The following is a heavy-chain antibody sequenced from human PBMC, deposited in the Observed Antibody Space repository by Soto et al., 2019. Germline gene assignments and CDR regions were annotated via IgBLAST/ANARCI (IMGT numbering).Heavy chain of an antibody. V-gene: IGHV4-59*08. D-gene: IGHD1-26*01. CDR2: IYSNGGN. CDR1: GDSIGTYN. Sequence: QVQLKASGPGLVKPSDTLSLTCTVSGDSIGTYNWGWIRQPPGKRLERIRYIYSNGGNSYIPALKSPVTISAATSKKRFSLRLSSVTAADTAVYYCVRQGIGALHGLVDVWGQGTTVTVSS. J-gene: IGHJ6*02. CDR3: VRQGIGALHGLVDV.